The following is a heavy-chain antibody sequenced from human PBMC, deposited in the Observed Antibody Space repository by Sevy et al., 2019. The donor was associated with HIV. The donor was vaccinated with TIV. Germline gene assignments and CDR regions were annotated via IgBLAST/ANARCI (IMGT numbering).Heavy chain of an antibody. Sequence: SLRLSCTASGFTFGDYCMSWVRQAPGKGLEWVAFLKSKAYGGTVDHAASVKGRFTISRDDSKSIAYLQMNDLNTGDTGVYYCTRWKGVQSIFDYWGQGALVTVSS. CDR3: TRWKGVQSIFDY. CDR2: LKSKAYGGTV. J-gene: IGHJ4*02. V-gene: IGHV3-49*04. D-gene: IGHD1-1*01. CDR1: GFTFGDYC.